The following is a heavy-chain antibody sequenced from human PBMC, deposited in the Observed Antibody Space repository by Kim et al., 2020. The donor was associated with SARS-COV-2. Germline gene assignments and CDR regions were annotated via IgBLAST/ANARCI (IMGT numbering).Heavy chain of an antibody. CDR3: ARQGWELLRPSAFDI. V-gene: IGHV4-59*08. J-gene: IGHJ3*02. CDR2: IYYSGST. Sequence: SETLSLTCTVSGGSISSYYWSWIRHPPGKGLEWIGYIYYSGSTNYNPSLKSRVTISVDTSKNQFSLKLSSVTAADTAVYYCARQGWELLRPSAFDIWGQGTMVTVSS. D-gene: IGHD1-26*01. CDR1: GGSISSYY.